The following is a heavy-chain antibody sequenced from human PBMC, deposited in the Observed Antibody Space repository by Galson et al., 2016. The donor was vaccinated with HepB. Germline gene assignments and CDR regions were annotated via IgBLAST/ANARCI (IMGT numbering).Heavy chain of an antibody. CDR2: ISTTSHFI. CDR1: GFTFSSYS. D-gene: IGHD3-3*01. V-gene: IGHV3-21*01. CDR3: ARDVPTQQYDFWRGDR. Sequence: SLRLSCAASGFTFSSYSMKWVRQAPGKGLEWVSSISTTSHFIYYADSVKGRFTISRDNAKNSLYLQMNSLRAEDTAVYYCARDVPTQQYDFWRGDRWGQGTLVTVSS. J-gene: IGHJ5*02.